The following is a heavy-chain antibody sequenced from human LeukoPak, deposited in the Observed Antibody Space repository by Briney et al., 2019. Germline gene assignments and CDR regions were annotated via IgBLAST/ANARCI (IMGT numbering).Heavy chain of an antibody. CDR2: IIPIFGTA. CDR3: ARGPAAAIPLDP. Sequence: ASVKVSCKASGGTFSSYANSWVRQAPGQGLEWMGGIIPIFGTANYAQKFQGRVTITADESTSTAYMELSSLRSEDTAVYYCARGPAAAIPLDPWGQGTLVTVSS. V-gene: IGHV1-69*13. CDR1: GGTFSSYA. J-gene: IGHJ5*02. D-gene: IGHD2-2*02.